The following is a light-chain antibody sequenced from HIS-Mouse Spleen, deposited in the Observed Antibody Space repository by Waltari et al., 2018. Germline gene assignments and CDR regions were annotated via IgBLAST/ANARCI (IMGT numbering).Light chain of an antibody. CDR1: SSDVGGYNY. CDR3: SSYTSSSTLFYV. J-gene: IGLJ1*01. CDR2: VVS. Sequence: QSALPQPASVSGSPGQSITISCTGTSSDVGGYNYVSWYQQHPGKAPKLMIYVVSNRPSGVSNRFSGSKSGNTASLTISGLQAEDEADYYCSSYTSSSTLFYVFGTGTKVTVL. V-gene: IGLV2-14*01.